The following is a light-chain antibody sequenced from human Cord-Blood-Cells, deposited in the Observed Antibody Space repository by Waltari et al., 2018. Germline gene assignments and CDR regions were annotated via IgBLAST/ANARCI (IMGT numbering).Light chain of an antibody. Sequence: QSALTQPASVSGSPGQSITISCTGTSSYVGGYNYVSWYQQHPGKAPKLMFYDVSKRPSGVSNRFSGSKSGNTASLTISGLQAEDEADYYCSSYTSSSTFVVFGGGTKLTVL. CDR3: SSYTSSSTFVV. CDR2: DVS. J-gene: IGLJ2*01. CDR1: SSYVGGYNY. V-gene: IGLV2-14*01.